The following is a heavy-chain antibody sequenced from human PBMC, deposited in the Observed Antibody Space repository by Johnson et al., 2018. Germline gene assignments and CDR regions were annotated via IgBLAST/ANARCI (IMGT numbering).Heavy chain of an antibody. D-gene: IGHD1-26*01. CDR2: ISPYNGNT. J-gene: IGHJ6*03. CDR3: ASEKWELPFPAPLINNDYMDV. Sequence: QVQLVESGAEVKNPGASVKVSCKASGYPFTTFGITWVRQAPGQGLEWMGWISPYNGNTKYAQRFQGRVTMTTDKSASPANMELRNLGSDDTAGYYCASEKWELPFPAPLINNDYMDVWGKWTTATVSS. CDR1: GYPFTTFG. V-gene: IGHV1-18*01.